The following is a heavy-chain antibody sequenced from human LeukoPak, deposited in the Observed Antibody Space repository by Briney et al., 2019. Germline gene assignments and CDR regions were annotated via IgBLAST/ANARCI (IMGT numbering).Heavy chain of an antibody. V-gene: IGHV1-69*04. D-gene: IGHD5-18*01. CDR1: GGTFSSYA. CDR2: IIPILGIA. Sequence: ASVTVSCKASGGTFSSYAISWVRQAPGQGLEWMGRIIPILGIANYAQKFQGRVTITADKSTSTAYMELSSLRSEDTAVYYCARDVDTAMVDHWGQGTLVTVSS. CDR3: ARDVDTAMVDH. J-gene: IGHJ4*02.